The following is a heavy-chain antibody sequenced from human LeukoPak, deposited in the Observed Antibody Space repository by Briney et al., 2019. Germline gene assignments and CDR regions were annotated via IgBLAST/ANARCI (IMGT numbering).Heavy chain of an antibody. CDR3: ARHRVRKVRGVLNWFDP. J-gene: IGHJ5*02. CDR1: GGSFSDYF. V-gene: IGHV4-34*01. Sequence: SETLSLTCAVYGGSFSDYFWTWIRQPPGKGLEWVGEINHSGSTNYNPSPKSRVTISVDTSKNQFSLKLSSVTAADTAVYYCARHRVRKVRGVLNWFDPWGQGTLVSVSS. CDR2: INHSGST. D-gene: IGHD3-10*01.